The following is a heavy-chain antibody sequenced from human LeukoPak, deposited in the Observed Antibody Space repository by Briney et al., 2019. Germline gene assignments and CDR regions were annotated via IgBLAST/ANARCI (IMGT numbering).Heavy chain of an antibody. J-gene: IGHJ5*02. CDR3: ARDPSLYDILTSTEIGWFDP. D-gene: IGHD3-9*01. Sequence: SETLSLTCTVSGGSISDYYWSWIRQPPGKGLEWIGWIFGSGSSNYNPSLKSRLTISVDTSKNQFSLKLTSATAADTAVYYCARDPSLYDILTSTEIGWFDPWGQGTLVTVSS. CDR1: GGSISDYY. CDR2: IFGSGSS. V-gene: IGHV4-59*01.